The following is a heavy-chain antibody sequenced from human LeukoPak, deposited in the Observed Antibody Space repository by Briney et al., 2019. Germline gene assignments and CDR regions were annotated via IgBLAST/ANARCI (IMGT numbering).Heavy chain of an antibody. CDR3: ATVLLPVLAGEAY. D-gene: IGHD3-9*01. Sequence: PGGSLRLSCAASGFTFSSYAMSWVRQAPGKGLEWVSAISGSGGSTYYADSVKGRFTISRDNSKNTLYLQMNSLRAEDTAVYYCATVLLPVLAGEAYWGQGTLVTVSS. CDR1: GFTFSSYA. J-gene: IGHJ1*01. CDR2: ISGSGGST. V-gene: IGHV3-23*01.